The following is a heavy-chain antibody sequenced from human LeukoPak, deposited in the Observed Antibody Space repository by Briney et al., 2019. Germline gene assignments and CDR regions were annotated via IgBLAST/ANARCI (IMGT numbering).Heavy chain of an antibody. V-gene: IGHV3-53*01. CDR1: EFTVTSKY. Sequence: GGSLRLSCAASEFTVTSKYMSWVRQAPGKGLEWVSTIYSAGTTYYADSVKGRFTISRDNSKNTLYLQMDSLRVEDTAVYYCARGGSNWYNAYFDYWGQGRLVTVSS. D-gene: IGHD1/OR15-1a*01. CDR2: IYSAGTT. CDR3: ARGGSNWYNAYFDY. J-gene: IGHJ4*02.